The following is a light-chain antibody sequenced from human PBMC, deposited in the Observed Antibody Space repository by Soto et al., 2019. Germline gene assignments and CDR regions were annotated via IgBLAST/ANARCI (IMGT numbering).Light chain of an antibody. Sequence: DIQMTQSPSSLSASVGDRVTITCRASQSISSYLNWYQQKPGKAPKLLIYAAPSLQSGVPSRFSGGGSGTDFTLTISSLQPEDFATYYCQQSYSTPRTFGQGTKVEIK. CDR1: QSISSY. V-gene: IGKV1-39*01. J-gene: IGKJ1*01. CDR2: AAP. CDR3: QQSYSTPRT.